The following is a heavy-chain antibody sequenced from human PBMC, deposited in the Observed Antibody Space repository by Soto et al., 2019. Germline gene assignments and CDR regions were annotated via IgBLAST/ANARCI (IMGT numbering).Heavy chain of an antibody. D-gene: IGHD2-21*02. J-gene: IGHJ4*02. Sequence: VASVKVSCKASGGTFSSYAISWVRQAPGQGLEWMGGIIPIFGTANYAQKFQGRVTITADKSTSTAYMELSSLRSEDTAVYYCARDLGYCGGDCSSDYWGQGTLVTVSS. CDR2: IIPIFGTA. V-gene: IGHV1-69*06. CDR1: GGTFSSYA. CDR3: ARDLGYCGGDCSSDY.